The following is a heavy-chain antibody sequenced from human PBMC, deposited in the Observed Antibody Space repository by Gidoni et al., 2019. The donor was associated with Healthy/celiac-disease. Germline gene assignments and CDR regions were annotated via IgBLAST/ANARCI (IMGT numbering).Heavy chain of an antibody. V-gene: IGHV4-59*01. CDR2: IYYSGST. J-gene: IGHJ6*02. CDR3: ARVNPNMVRGKLYYYYGMDV. CDR1: GGSISSYY. Sequence: QVQLQESGPGLVKPSETLSLTCPVSGGSISSYYWRWFRQPPGKGLEWIGYIYYSGSTNYNPTLKSRVTISVDTSKNQFSLKLSSVTAADTAVYYCARVNPNMVRGKLYYYYGMDVWGQGTTVTVSS. D-gene: IGHD3-10*01.